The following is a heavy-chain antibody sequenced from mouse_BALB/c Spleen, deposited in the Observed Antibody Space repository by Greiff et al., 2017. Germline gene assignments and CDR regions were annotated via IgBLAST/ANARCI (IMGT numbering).Heavy chain of an antibody. CDR2: ISYRGST. Sequence: DVQLQESGPGLVKPSQSLSLTCTVTGYSITSDYAWNWIRQFPGNKLEWMGYISYRGSTSYNPSLKSRIPITRDTSKNQFFLQLNSVTTEDTATYYCASEQDYGYDWFAYWGQGTLVTVSA. J-gene: IGHJ3*01. D-gene: IGHD2-2*01. CDR3: ASEQDYGYDWFAY. V-gene: IGHV3-2*02. CDR1: GYSITSDYA.